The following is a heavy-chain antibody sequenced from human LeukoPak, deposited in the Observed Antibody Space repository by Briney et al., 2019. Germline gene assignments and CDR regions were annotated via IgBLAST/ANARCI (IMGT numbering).Heavy chain of an antibody. CDR2: ISAYNGNT. J-gene: IGHJ4*02. CDR1: GYTFTSYG. CDR3: ARDRLGSGWDRSLGY. Sequence: ASVKVSCKASGYTFTSYGISWVRQAPGQGLEWMGWISAYNGNTNYAQKLQGRVTMTTDTSTSTAYMELRSLRSDDTAVYYCARDRLGSGWDRSLGYWGQGTLVTVSS. D-gene: IGHD6-19*01. V-gene: IGHV1-18*01.